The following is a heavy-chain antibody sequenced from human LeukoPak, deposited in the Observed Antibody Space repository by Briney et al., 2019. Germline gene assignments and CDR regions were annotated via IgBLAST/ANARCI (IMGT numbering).Heavy chain of an antibody. V-gene: IGHV3-23*01. D-gene: IGHD3-16*01. J-gene: IGHJ4*02. Sequence: PGGSLRLSCLGSGFNFRYFWMSWVRQAPGKGLEWVSAISGSGGRTYYADSVKGGFTISRDNSKDTLYLEMNSLRAEDTAVYYCAIGMFGLRDDHWGQGTLVTVSS. CDR3: AIGMFGLRDDH. CDR1: GFNFRYFW. CDR2: ISGSGGRT.